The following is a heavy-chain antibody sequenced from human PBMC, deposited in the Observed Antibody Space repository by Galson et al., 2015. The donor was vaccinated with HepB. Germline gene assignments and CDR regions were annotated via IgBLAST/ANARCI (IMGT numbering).Heavy chain of an antibody. CDR2: IYWDDDK. D-gene: IGHD2-15*01. CDR1: GFSLSTSGVG. V-gene: IGHV2-5*02. CDR3: ARRGNYCSGGSCHAFDY. Sequence: PALVKPTQTLTLPCTFSGFSLSTSGVGVGWIRQPPGKALEWLALIYWDDDKRYSPSLKSRLTITKDTSKNQVVLTMTNMDPVDTATYYCARRGNYCSGGSCHAFDYWGQGTLVTVSS. J-gene: IGHJ4*02.